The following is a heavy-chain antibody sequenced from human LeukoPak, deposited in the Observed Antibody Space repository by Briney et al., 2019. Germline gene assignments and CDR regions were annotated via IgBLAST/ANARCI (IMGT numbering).Heavy chain of an antibody. Sequence: ASVNLSSTPSGYTLSIFTTSSGREAPGQGLESKGWINPHTGDTKNAQILHDRVTMTADPFADTAYKVLESLRSDDTAVYYCARGDFDFDSWGQGTLVTVS. D-gene: IGHD2-21*01. CDR1: GYTLSIFT. V-gene: IGHV1-18*01. J-gene: IGHJ4*02. CDR3: ARGDFDFDS. CDR2: INPHTGDT.